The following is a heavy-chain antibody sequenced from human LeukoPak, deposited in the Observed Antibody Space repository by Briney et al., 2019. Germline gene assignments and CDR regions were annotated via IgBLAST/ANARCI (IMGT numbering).Heavy chain of an antibody. J-gene: IGHJ5*02. V-gene: IGHV1-18*01. CDR2: INADSGNT. CDR3: TGWVDRNMVVDNYFDP. CDR1: GYTFTTYG. Sequence: ASVKVSCKASGYTFTTYGISWVRQAPGQGLEWMGWINADSGNTNYAQNLHGRLTMTTDTSTSTAYMELRSLRSDDTAVYYCTGWVDRNMVVDNYFDPWGQGTLVTVSS. D-gene: IGHD2-15*01.